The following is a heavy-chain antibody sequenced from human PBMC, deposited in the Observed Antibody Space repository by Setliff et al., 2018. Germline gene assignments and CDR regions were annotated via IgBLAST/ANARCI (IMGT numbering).Heavy chain of an antibody. CDR3: ARHDARGYYYYMDV. CDR1: GASVSSRSYY. CDR2: MHYSGRA. Sequence: SETLSLTCTVSGASVSSRSYYWGWIRQPPGKGLEWIGSMHYSGRAYYSSSLKSRVTISLDTSMNQFSLKLSSVTAADTAIYYCARHDARGYYYYMDVWGEGTTVTVSS. V-gene: IGHV4-39*01. J-gene: IGHJ6*03. D-gene: IGHD3-10*01.